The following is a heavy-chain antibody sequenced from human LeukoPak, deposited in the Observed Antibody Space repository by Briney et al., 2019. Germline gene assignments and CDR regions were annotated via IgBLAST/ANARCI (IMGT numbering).Heavy chain of an antibody. J-gene: IGHJ5*02. CDR3: AHNQRWLQFSDSDWFDT. CDR2: IYWDDDK. CDR1: GFSLSTSGVG. Sequence: SGPPLAKPTQTLTLTCTFSGFSLSTSGVGVGWIRQPPGKALEWLALIYWDDDKRYSPSMTSRLSLAKDTSKNQVVLTMTNMDPVDTATYYCAHNQRWLQFSDSDWFDTWGQGNLFSVSS. D-gene: IGHD5-24*01. V-gene: IGHV2-5*02.